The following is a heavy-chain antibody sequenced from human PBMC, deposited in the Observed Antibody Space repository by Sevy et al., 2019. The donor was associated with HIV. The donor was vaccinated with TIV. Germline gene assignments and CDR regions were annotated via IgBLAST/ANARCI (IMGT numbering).Heavy chain of an antibody. J-gene: IGHJ6*02. D-gene: IGHD3-10*01. CDR1: EFTFSSYS. V-gene: IGHV3-21*01. Sequence: GGSLRLSCVGSEFTFSSYSMNWGRQAPGKGLEWVSCISSSSSYIYYADSVKGRFTISRDNTKKSLSLQMNSLRAEDTAVYYCARDRDGSGSSGGYGMDVWGQGTTVTVSS. CDR3: ARDRDGSGSSGGYGMDV. CDR2: ISSSSSYI.